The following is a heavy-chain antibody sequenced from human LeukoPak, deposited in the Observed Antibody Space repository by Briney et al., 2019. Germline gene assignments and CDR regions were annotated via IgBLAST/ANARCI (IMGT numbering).Heavy chain of an antibody. Sequence: GASVKVSCRASGYTFTNHDINWVRQASGQGLEWMGWMNPKSGNTGYLQKFQGRVTMTRDTSMSTAFMELSSLTSEDTAVYYCARALGGTSWGYYYYYYMDVWGKGTTVTVSS. J-gene: IGHJ6*03. CDR1: GYTFTNHD. D-gene: IGHD2-2*01. V-gene: IGHV1-8*01. CDR3: ARALGGTSWGYYYYYYMDV. CDR2: MNPKSGNT.